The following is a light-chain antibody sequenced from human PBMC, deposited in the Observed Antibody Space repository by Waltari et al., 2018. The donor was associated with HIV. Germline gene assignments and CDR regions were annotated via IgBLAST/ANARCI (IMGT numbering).Light chain of an antibody. CDR2: SNN. Sequence: QSVLTQPPPASGTPGQRVTISCSGSSSSIGSNTVNWFQPLPGSAPKLLIYSNNQRPSGVPDRFSGSKSGTSASLAISGLQSEDEADYYCAAWDDSLNGFWVFGGGTKLTVL. CDR3: AAWDDSLNGFWV. CDR1: SSSIGSNT. V-gene: IGLV1-44*01. J-gene: IGLJ3*02.